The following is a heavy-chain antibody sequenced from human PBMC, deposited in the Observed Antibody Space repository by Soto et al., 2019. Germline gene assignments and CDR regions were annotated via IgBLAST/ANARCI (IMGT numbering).Heavy chain of an antibody. Sequence: ASVKFYCNPSGYEFTGFCLHWVRQDPGQRLEWMGWINAGSGNTKYSQKFQGRVTITRDTSASTAYMELSSLTSEATAVYYCARDLWLGESFTYYFAYCARGTLVPVSS. D-gene: IGHD3-10*01. CDR2: INAGSGNT. CDR1: GYEFTGFC. J-gene: IGHJ4*02. V-gene: IGHV1-3*01. CDR3: ARDLWLGESFTYYFAY.